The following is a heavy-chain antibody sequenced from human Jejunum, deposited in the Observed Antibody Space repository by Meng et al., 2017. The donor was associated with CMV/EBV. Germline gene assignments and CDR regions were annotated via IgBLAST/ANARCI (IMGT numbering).Heavy chain of an antibody. J-gene: IGHJ4*02. V-gene: IGHV1-18*01. CDR3: ARVWVGATSGDY. CDR1: GFTFNTYG. Sequence: QVQLVQSGAEVEKVGASVKVSCKASGFTFNTYGITWVRQAPGQGLEWMGWINVYNGNTNYAQNLQDRVTMTTDTSTSTAYMELRSLVSDDTAVYYCARVWVGATSGDYWGQGTLVTVSS. D-gene: IGHD1-26*01. CDR2: INVYNGNT.